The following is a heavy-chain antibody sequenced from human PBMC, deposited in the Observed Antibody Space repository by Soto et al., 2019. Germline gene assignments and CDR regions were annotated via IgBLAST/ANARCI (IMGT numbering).Heavy chain of an antibody. CDR3: AKCLSPSYIDTLTGPDY. D-gene: IGHD3-9*01. J-gene: IGHJ4*02. CDR1: AGSISSYY. Sequence: ASQTLSLTCTLYAGSISSYYWSWIRQPAGKGLECIGRIYTSGSTNYNPSLKSRVTMSVDTSRNQFSLKLSSVTAEDTAVYYCAKCLSPSYIDTLTGPDYWGQGTRVTVSS. V-gene: IGHV4-4*07. CDR2: IYTSGST.